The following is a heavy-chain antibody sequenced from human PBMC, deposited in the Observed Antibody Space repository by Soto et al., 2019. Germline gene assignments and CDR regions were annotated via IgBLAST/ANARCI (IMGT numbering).Heavy chain of an antibody. CDR2: IYYSGST. Sequence: QLQLQESGPVLVKPSETLSLTCTVSSAPVSSSTYTWGWIRQPPGMGLEWIGSIYYSGSTYYNPSLNSRVTVSVDTSKNQFSLKVTSVTAADTAVYYCARLHGYCISSSCHGHYAMDVWGQGTTVTVSS. D-gene: IGHD2-2*01. V-gene: IGHV4-39*01. CDR1: SAPVSSSTYT. CDR3: ARLHGYCISSSCHGHYAMDV. J-gene: IGHJ6*02.